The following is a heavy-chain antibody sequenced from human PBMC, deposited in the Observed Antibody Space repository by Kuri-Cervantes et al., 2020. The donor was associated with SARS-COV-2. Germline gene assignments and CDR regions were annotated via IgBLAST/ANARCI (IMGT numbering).Heavy chain of an antibody. Sequence: GESLKISCAASGFTFSSYGMHWVRQAPGKGLEWVAVISYDGSNKYYADSVKGRFTISRDNSKNTLYLQMNSLRAGDTAVYYCAKDVGYFGGMDVWGQGTTVTVSS. V-gene: IGHV3-30*18. D-gene: IGHD3-9*01. J-gene: IGHJ6*02. CDR3: AKDVGYFGGMDV. CDR2: ISYDGSNK. CDR1: GFTFSSYG.